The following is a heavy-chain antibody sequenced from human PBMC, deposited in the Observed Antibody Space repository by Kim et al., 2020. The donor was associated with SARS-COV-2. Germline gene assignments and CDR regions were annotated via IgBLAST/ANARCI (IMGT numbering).Heavy chain of an antibody. CDR1: GGSISSGGYY. V-gene: IGHV4-31*03. CDR3: ARFKADYGGNSRAFDI. D-gene: IGHD4-17*01. CDR2: IYYSGST. Sequence: SETLSLTCTVSGGSISSGGYYWSWIRQHPGKGLEWIGYIYYSGSTYYNPSLKSRVTISVDTSKNQFSLKLSSVTAADTAVYYCARFKADYGGNSRAFDIWGQRTKVTVSS. J-gene: IGHJ3*02.